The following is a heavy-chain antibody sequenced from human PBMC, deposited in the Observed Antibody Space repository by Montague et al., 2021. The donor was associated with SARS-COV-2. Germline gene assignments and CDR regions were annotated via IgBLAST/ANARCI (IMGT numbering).Heavy chain of an antibody. V-gene: IGHV3-7*01. Sequence: SLRLSCAASGFTFSSYWMSWVRQAPGKGLEWVADIKQDGSEKYYVDSVKGRFTISRDNAKNSLYLQMNSLRAEDTAVYYCARDGSGGYSNYYYYGMDVWGQGTPVTVSS. D-gene: IGHD3-10*01. J-gene: IGHJ6*02. CDR2: IKQDGSEK. CDR3: ARDGSGGYSNYYYYGMDV. CDR1: GFTFSSYW.